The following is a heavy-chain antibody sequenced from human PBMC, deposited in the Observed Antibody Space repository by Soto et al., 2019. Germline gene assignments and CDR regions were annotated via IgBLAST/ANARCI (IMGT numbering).Heavy chain of an antibody. V-gene: IGHV5-10-1*01. D-gene: IGHD6-19*01. J-gene: IGHJ3*02. Sequence: GESLKISCKGSGYSFTSYWISWVRQMPGKGLEWMGRIDPSDSYTNYSPSFQGHVTISADKSISTAYLQWSSPKASDTAMYYCARNSAGYSSGWSGAFDIWGQGTMVT. CDR2: IDPSDSYT. CDR3: ARNSAGYSSGWSGAFDI. CDR1: GYSFTSYW.